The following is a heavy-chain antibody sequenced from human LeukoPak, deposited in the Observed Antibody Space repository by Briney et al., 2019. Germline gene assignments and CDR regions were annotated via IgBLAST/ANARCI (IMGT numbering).Heavy chain of an antibody. J-gene: IGHJ4*02. V-gene: IGHV3-74*01. D-gene: IGHD1-26*01. Sequence: PGGSLRLSCAASGFTFSKYWMHWVRQVPGEGPVWVSRINNDERTTNYADSVKGRFTISRDNSKNTVYLEMNSLRAEDTAVYFCATRPASETYYAVFDYWGQGTLVTVSS. CDR3: ATRPASETYYAVFDY. CDR1: GFTFSKYW. CDR2: INNDERTT.